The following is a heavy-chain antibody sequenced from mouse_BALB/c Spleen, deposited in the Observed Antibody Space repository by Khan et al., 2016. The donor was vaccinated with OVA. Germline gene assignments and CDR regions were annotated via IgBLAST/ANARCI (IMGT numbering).Heavy chain of an antibody. Sequence: VQLQQSGTELVRPGASVKLSCKASGYNFTNSWINWVKQRPGQGLEWIGNIYPSDSYINYNQKFRDTATLTVDKSSTQAYMHLSSPPSEDSAVYDCTGVGVGGSSFAYWGQGTLVTVSA. D-gene: IGHD1-1*02. J-gene: IGHJ3*01. CDR1: GYNFTNSW. CDR3: TGVGVGGSSFAY. V-gene: IGHV1-69*02. CDR2: IYPSDSYI.